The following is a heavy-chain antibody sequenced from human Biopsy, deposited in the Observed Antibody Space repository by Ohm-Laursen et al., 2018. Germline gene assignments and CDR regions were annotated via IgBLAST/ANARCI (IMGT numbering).Heavy chain of an antibody. CDR2: NIPILGTG. CDR1: GGTFSNYG. Sequence: GSSVKVSCKVPGGTFSNYGVNWVRQAPGQGLEWLGGNIPILGTGNYAQKFQDRVTVAADTSTSTATMELRSLRSDYTAVYYCATKLAGYFHHWGQGTLVIVSS. V-gene: IGHV1-69*06. CDR3: ATKLAGYFHH. J-gene: IGHJ1*01.